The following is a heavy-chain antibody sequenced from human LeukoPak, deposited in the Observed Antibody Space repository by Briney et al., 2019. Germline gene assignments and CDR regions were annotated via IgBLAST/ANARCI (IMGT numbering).Heavy chain of an antibody. Sequence: GRSLRLSCAASGFTLSSYGMHWVRQAPGKGLEWVAVISYDGSNKYYADSVKGRFTISRDNSKNTLYLQMNSLRAEDTAVYYCAKDMEQWLVRGTYYFDYWGQGTLVTVSS. CDR3: AKDMEQWLVRGTYYFDY. D-gene: IGHD6-19*01. CDR1: GFTLSSYG. CDR2: ISYDGSNK. J-gene: IGHJ4*02. V-gene: IGHV3-30*18.